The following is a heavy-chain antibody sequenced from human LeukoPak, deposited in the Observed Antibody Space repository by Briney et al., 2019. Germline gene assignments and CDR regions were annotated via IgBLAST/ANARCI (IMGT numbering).Heavy chain of an antibody. CDR3: ARELDLGGYDSTGY. CDR1: GYTFTSYG. J-gene: IGHJ4*02. Sequence: ASVKVSCKASGYTFTSYGISWVRQAPGQGLEWMGWISAYYGNTNYAQKLQGRVTMTTDTSTSTAYMELRSLRSDDTAVYYCARELDLGGYDSTGYWGQGTLVTVSS. CDR2: ISAYYGNT. V-gene: IGHV1-18*01. D-gene: IGHD5-12*01.